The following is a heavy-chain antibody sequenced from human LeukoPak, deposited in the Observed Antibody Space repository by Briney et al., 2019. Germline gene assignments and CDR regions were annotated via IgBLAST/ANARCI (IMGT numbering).Heavy chain of an antibody. J-gene: IGHJ1*01. CDR1: GFTFSDYS. CDR2: ISRRSRHV. CDR3: VRDLMGSGSTTAYLHH. Sequence: GGSLRLSCAASGFTFSDYSMSWVRQAPGKGLEWVSSISRRSRHVYYAGSVQGRFTISRDNAENSLYLQMNSLRAEDVAVYFCVRDLMGSGSTTAYLHHWGQGTLVTVSS. D-gene: IGHD1-1*01. V-gene: IGHV3-21*01.